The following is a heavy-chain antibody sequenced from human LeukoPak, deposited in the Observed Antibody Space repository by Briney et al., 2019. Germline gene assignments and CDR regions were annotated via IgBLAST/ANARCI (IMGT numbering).Heavy chain of an antibody. CDR1: GGTFSSYA. D-gene: IGHD3-3*01. J-gene: IGHJ4*02. V-gene: IGHV1-69*13. CDR2: IIPIFGTA. CDR3: ARNTIFGVVTPFDY. Sequence: SVEVSCKASGGTFSSYAISWVRQASGQGLEWMGGIIPIFGTANYAQKFQGRVTITADESTSTAYMELSSLRSEDTAVYYCARNTIFGVVTPFDYWGQGTLVTVSS.